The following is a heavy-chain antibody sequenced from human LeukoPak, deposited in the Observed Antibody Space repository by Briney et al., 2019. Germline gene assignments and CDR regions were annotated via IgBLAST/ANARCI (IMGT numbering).Heavy chain of an antibody. CDR1: GFSINNNA. Sequence: PGGSLRLSCAASGFSINNNAMSWVRQAPGKGLEWVSAINGGGDATEYAYSVKGRFTISRDNSKKTLYLQMNSLRPEDTAVYYCARCTASCYANAFDVWGQGKLLTVST. J-gene: IGHJ3*01. V-gene: IGHV3-23*01. CDR2: INGGGDAT. D-gene: IGHD2-2*01. CDR3: ARCTASCYANAFDV.